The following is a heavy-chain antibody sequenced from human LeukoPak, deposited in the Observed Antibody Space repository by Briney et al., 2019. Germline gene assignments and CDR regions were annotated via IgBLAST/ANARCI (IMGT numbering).Heavy chain of an antibody. CDR2: ISSDGSNK. Sequence: GGFLRLSCAASGFTFSSYALHWVRQAPGKGLEWVAVISSDGSNKYYADSVKGRFTISRDNSKNTLYLQMNSLRVEDTAVYYCANLRGDYWGQGTLVTVSS. J-gene: IGHJ4*02. CDR3: ANLRGDY. V-gene: IGHV3-30-3*01. CDR1: GFTFSSYA. D-gene: IGHD3-16*01.